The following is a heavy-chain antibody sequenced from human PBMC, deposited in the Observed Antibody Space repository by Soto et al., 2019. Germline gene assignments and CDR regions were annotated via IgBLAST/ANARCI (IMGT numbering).Heavy chain of an antibody. CDR1: GFTFRSYS. CDR2: IGNNGDHI. D-gene: IGHD3-3*01. J-gene: IGHJ4*02. CDR3: ARDHLRFLEWLSTFDY. V-gene: IGHV3-21*01. Sequence: LRLSCAASGFTFRSYSMNWVRQAPGKGPEWVSSIGNNGDHIYYADSVRGRFTISRDNAKNSVYLQMNSLRAEDTAVYYCARDHLRFLEWLSTFDYWGQGALVTVSS.